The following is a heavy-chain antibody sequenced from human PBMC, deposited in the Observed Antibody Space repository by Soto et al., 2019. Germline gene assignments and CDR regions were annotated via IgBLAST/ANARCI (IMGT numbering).Heavy chain of an antibody. CDR1: GGSIGSYY. Sequence: QVQLQESGPGLVKPSETLSLTCSVSGGSIGSYYWSWIRQPPGQGLEWIGYIYYSGSTNYNPSLQSRVTISVDTSKNQFSLKLSSVTAADTAVYYCARGGWRQIDYWGQGTLVTVSS. V-gene: IGHV4-59*08. CDR3: ARGGWRQIDY. J-gene: IGHJ4*02. D-gene: IGHD3-3*01. CDR2: IYYSGST.